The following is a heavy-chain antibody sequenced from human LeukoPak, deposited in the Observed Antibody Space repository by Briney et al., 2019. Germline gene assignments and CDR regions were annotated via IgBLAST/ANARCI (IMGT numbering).Heavy chain of an antibody. Sequence: ASVKVSCKASGYTFTSYGISWVRQAPGQGLEWMGWISAYNGNTNYAQKLQGRVTMTTDTSTSTAYMELRSLRSDDTAVYYCARDIAAAGPYYYYCGMDVWGQGTTVTVSS. CDR3: ARDIAAAGPYYYYCGMDV. V-gene: IGHV1-18*01. CDR1: GYTFTSYG. CDR2: ISAYNGNT. D-gene: IGHD6-13*01. J-gene: IGHJ6*02.